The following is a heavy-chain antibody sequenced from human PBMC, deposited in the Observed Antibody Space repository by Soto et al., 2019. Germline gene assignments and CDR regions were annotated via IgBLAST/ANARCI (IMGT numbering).Heavy chain of an antibody. CDR3: AHAPAQGPHFDY. Sequence: QITLKESGPTLVKPTQTLTLTCTFSGFSLSTSGVGVGWIRQPPGKALEWLALIYWNDDKRYSPSLKSRLTITKDTSKNQVVLTMTNMDPVDTATYYCAHAPAQGPHFDYWGQGTLVTVSS. CDR1: GFSLSTSGVG. CDR2: IYWNDDK. J-gene: IGHJ4*02. V-gene: IGHV2-5*01. D-gene: IGHD2-2*01.